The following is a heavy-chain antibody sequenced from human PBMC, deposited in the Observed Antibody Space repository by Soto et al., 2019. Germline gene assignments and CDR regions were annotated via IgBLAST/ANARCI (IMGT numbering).Heavy chain of an antibody. J-gene: IGHJ4*02. D-gene: IGHD3-10*01. CDR2: ISSSGAFT. Sequence: EVQLLESGGGLVQPGGALRLSCAASGFTFSSNDMTWVRQAPGKGLEWVSTISSSGAFTYHADSVKGRFTISRDSSKNTVYLYMNSLRAEDTAVYYCAKHQFSMVRGISPFDYWGQGILVTVSS. CDR3: AKHQFSMVRGISPFDY. V-gene: IGHV3-23*01. CDR1: GFTFSSND.